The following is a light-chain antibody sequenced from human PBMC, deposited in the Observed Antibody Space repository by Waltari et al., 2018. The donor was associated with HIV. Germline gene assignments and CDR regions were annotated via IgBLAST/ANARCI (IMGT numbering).Light chain of an antibody. Sequence: QSALTQPASVSGSPGQSITISCTGTSSDLGGYNYVSWYQQHPGKAPQLMLYDVTNRPSGVSNRFSGSKSGNTASLTISGLQVEDEADYYCSSYTSSSTWVFGGGTKLTVL. V-gene: IGLV2-14*03. CDR3: SSYTSSSTWV. J-gene: IGLJ3*02. CDR1: SSDLGGYNY. CDR2: DVT.